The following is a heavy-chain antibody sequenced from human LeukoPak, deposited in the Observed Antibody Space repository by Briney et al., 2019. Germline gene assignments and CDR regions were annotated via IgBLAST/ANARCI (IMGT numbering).Heavy chain of an antibody. V-gene: IGHV3-30*02. CDR3: GKDTGERLGVLTGYYKSRKSYFDY. J-gene: IGHJ4*02. CDR2: IRYDGSHK. CDR1: RLTLNSYG. Sequence: GGSLRPSCVPSRLTLNSYGMHWVRQAPGEGLEWVALIRYDGSHKYYVDSVKGRFTISRDNPKNTLYLQMNSLRAEDTAVYYCGKDTGERLGVLTGYYKSRKSYFDYWGQGTLVTVSS. D-gene: IGHD3-9*01.